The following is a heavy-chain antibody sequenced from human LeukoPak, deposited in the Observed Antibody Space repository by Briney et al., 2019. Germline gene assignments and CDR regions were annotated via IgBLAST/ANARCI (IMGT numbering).Heavy chain of an antibody. CDR3: ARVVVVAATYYSYYMDV. CDR2: IIPIFGTA. CDR1: GGTFSSYA. D-gene: IGHD2-15*01. V-gene: IGHV1-69*05. Sequence: SVKGSCKASGGTFSSYAISWVRQAPVQGLEWMGGIIPIFGTANYAQKLQGRVTITTDESTSTAYMELSSLRSEDTAVYYCARVVVVAATYYSYYMDVWGKGTTVTVSS. J-gene: IGHJ6*03.